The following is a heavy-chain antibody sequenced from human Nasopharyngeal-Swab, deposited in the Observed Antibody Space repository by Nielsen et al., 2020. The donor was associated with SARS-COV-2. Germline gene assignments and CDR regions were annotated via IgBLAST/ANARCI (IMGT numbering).Heavy chain of an antibody. V-gene: IGHV3-30-3*01. Sequence: VRQAPGKGLAWVAVISYDGSNKYYADSVKGRFTISRDNSKNTLYLQMNSLRAEDTAVYYCARGEVYYYDSSGYLNYFDYWGQGTLVTVSS. D-gene: IGHD3-22*01. CDR2: ISYDGSNK. CDR3: ARGEVYYYDSSGYLNYFDY. J-gene: IGHJ4*02.